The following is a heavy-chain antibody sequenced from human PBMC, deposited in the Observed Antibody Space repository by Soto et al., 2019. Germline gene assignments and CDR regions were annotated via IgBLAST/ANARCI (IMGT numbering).Heavy chain of an antibody. D-gene: IGHD3-3*02. V-gene: IGHV4-30-4*01. CDR3: ARVTFTPNWFDS. CDR1: GDSISSPDYY. CDR2: VYYRGSI. Sequence: PSETLSLTCSVYGDSISSPDYYWSWIRQAPEKGLELIGYVYYRGSIYYTPSFESRVSISVDTSKNQFSLRLTSVTAADSAMYFCARVTFTPNWFDSWGQGILVTVSS. J-gene: IGHJ5*01.